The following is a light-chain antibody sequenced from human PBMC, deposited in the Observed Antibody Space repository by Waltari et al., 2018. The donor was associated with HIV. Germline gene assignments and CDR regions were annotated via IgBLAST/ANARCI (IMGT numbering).Light chain of an antibody. J-gene: IGKJ1*01. Sequence: DIRLTQSPSTLSASAGDRVAITCRAGRNVGACLAWYQQKPGKPPKLLIFQASILEGGVPSSFSGRVSGSDFTLSSNGRQSDDFATYYCHQYASFSGPFGQGTKVEL. CDR2: QAS. V-gene: IGKV1-5*03. CDR1: RNVGAC. CDR3: HQYASFSGP.